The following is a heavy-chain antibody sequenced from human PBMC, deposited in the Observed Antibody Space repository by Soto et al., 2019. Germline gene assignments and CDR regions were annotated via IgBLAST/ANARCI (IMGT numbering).Heavy chain of an antibody. CDR3: QRVYLNRGAVFTPAYFKT. CDR2: TYYRFKWHN. CDR1: GDSVSSNGAA. J-gene: IGHJ4*02. V-gene: IGHV6-1*01. D-gene: IGHD1-26*01. Sequence: SQTLSLTCAISGDSVSSNGAAWNWVRQSPSRGLEWLGRTYYRFKWHNDFAISVKSRITINADTSRNQISLQLNSVTPEDTAMYYCQRVYLNRGAVFTPAYFKTWGQGTLVTVSS.